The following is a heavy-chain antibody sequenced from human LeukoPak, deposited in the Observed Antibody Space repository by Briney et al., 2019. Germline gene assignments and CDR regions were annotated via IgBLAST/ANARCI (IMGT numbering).Heavy chain of an antibody. CDR1: GYTFTSYY. Sequence: GASVKVSCKASGYTFTSYYMRWVRQAPGQGLEWMGIINPSGGSTSYAQKFQGRVTMTRDMSTSTVYMELSSLRSEDTAVYYCARGRCGGDCCSGGGFDYWGQGTLVTVSS. CDR3: ARGRCGGDCCSGGGFDY. V-gene: IGHV1-46*01. CDR2: INPSGGST. D-gene: IGHD2-21*02. J-gene: IGHJ4*02.